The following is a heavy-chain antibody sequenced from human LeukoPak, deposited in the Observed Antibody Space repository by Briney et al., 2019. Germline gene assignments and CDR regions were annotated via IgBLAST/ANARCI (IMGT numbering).Heavy chain of an antibody. J-gene: IGHJ4*02. CDR3: VKQWERNPADY. CDR1: GYSFTNYW. V-gene: IGHV5-51*01. D-gene: IGHD1-26*01. CDR2: IHPSDSET. Sequence: GESLKISCKISGYSFTNYWIGWVRQMPGKGLEWMGIIHPSDSETRYSPSFQGQVTISADKSISTAYLQWSSLKASDTAMYYCVKQWERNPADYWGQGTLVTVSS.